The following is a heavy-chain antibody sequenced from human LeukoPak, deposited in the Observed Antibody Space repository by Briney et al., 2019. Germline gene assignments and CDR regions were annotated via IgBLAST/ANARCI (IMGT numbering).Heavy chain of an antibody. V-gene: IGHV4-39*01. CDR3: ARLCWSFGLVKAHFDS. J-gene: IGHJ5*01. D-gene: IGHD3/OR15-3a*01. CDR2: IYYNGNT. CDR1: GGTISSAGYY. Sequence: SETLSPTCTVSGGTISSAGYYWAWIRQPPGKGLEWIGTIYYNGNTYYNPSLKSRVTLSVDTSKSQFSLKLSSVTAADTAVYYCARLCWSFGLVKAHFDSWGQGTLVTVSS.